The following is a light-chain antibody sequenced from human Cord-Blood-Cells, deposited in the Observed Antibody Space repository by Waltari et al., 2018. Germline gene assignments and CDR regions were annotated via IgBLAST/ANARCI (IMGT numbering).Light chain of an antibody. Sequence: QSVLTQPPSASGTPGQRVTTSCSGRSSNIGRNYVYWYQQRPGTAPKLLINRNNRRPSGVPDRCSCSKSGTYASLAISGLRSEDEADYYCSAWDDSLSGWVFGGGTKLTVL. V-gene: IGLV1-47*01. CDR1: SSNIGRNY. CDR2: RNN. J-gene: IGLJ3*02. CDR3: SAWDDSLSGWV.